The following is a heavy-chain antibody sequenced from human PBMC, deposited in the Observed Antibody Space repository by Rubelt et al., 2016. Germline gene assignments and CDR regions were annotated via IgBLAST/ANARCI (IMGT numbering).Heavy chain of an antibody. J-gene: IGHJ4*02. CDR3: ARHVGAAAHLDY. CDR2: IYYSGST. CDR1: GGSISSYY. D-gene: IGHD6-13*01. V-gene: IGHV4-59*01. Sequence: QVQLQESGPGLVKPSETLSLTCTVSGGSISSYYWSWIRQPPGKGLEWIGYIYYSGSTNYNPSLKGRFTVYVEKSKNQFSLKLSSVTAADTAVYYCARHVGAAAHLDYWGQGTLVTVSS.